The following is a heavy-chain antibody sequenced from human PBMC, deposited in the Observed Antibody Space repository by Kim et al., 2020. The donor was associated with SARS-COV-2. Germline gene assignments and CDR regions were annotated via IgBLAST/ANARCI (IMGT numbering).Heavy chain of an antibody. J-gene: IGHJ5*02. V-gene: IGHV4-39*01. CDR1: GDSINNDRYY. CDR2: IYYSGKT. D-gene: IGHD3-10*01. Sequence: SETLSLTCTVSGDSINNDRYYWGWIRQPPGKGLEWIGCIYYSGKTFYNSSLKSRVTISGDTYKSQFSVKLTSVTAADTAIYYCARHRGGGNWFDPWGQGTLVIVSS. CDR3: ARHRGGGNWFDP.